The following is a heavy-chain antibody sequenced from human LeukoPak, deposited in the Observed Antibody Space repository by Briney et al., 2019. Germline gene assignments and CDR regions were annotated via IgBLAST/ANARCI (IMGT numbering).Heavy chain of an antibody. Sequence: PGGSLRLSCAASGFTFSSYGMHWVRQAPGKGLEWVAVISYDGSNKYYADSVKGRFTISRDTSKNTLFLQMNSLRAEDTAVYYCAKDHKAAAGQKYYFDYWGQGTLVTVSS. J-gene: IGHJ4*02. CDR3: AKDHKAAAGQKYYFDY. V-gene: IGHV3-30*18. D-gene: IGHD6-13*01. CDR2: ISYDGSNK. CDR1: GFTFSSYG.